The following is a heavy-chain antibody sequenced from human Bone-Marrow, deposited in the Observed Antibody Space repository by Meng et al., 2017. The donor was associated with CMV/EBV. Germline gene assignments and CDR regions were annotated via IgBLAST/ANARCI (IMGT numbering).Heavy chain of an antibody. J-gene: IGHJ4*02. CDR2: INPNSGGT. CDR1: GYTFTGYY. V-gene: IGHV1-2*02. Sequence: ASVKVSCKASGYTFTGYYMHWVRQAPGQGLEWMGWINPNSGGTNYAQKLQGRVTMTTDTSTSTAYMELRSLRSDDTAVYYCARDSRVGVVVPAAIGTRDYWGQGTLVTVSS. CDR3: ARDSRVGVVVPAAIGTRDY. D-gene: IGHD2-2*01.